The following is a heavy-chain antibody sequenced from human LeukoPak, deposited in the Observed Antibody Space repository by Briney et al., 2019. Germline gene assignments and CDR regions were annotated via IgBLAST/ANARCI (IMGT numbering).Heavy chain of an antibody. Sequence: PSETLSLTCAVSGGSISSSNWWSWVRQPPGKGLEWIGEIYHSGSTNYNPSLKSRVTISVDKSKNQFSLKLSSVTAADTAVYYCARYSGYARRGAFDIWGQGTMVTVSS. D-gene: IGHD5-12*01. CDR1: GGSISSSNW. J-gene: IGHJ3*02. V-gene: IGHV4-4*02. CDR2: IYHSGST. CDR3: ARYSGYARRGAFDI.